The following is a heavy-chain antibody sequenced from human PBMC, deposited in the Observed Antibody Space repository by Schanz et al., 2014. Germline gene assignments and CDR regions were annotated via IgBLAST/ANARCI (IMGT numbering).Heavy chain of an antibody. V-gene: IGHV3-66*01. CDR2: IYSDGST. J-gene: IGHJ2*01. D-gene: IGHD2-21*01. CDR3: AKDMHTLSSGPPPSFSL. Sequence: EVQLVESGGGLVQPGGSLRLSCAASGFTVSNNYMSWVRQAPGKGLECVSIIYSDGSTYYVDSVKGRFIISRDNSKNTLDLQMNSLRDEDTALYYCAKDMHTLSSGPPPSFSLWG. CDR1: GFTVSNNY.